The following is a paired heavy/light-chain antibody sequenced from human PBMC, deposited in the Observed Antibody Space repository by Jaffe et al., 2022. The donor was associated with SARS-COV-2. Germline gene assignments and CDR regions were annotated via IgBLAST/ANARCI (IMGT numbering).Light chain of an antibody. CDR1: SSDVGGYNY. J-gene: IGLJ2*01. V-gene: IGLV2-14*01. CDR3: SSYTDTSTLVV. Sequence: QSALTQPASVSGSPGQSIIISCTGTSSDVGGYNYVSWYQQHPGKAPKVMIYEVSNRPSGVPDRFSGSKSGNTASLTISGLQAEDEADYYCSSYTDTSTLVVFGGGTKLTVL. CDR2: EVS.
Heavy chain of an antibody. Sequence: QVQLQESGPGLVKPSETLSLTCTVSGGSISSYYWSWIRQPAGKGVEWIGRIYTSGSTNHNPSLKSRVTMSVDTSKNQFYLKLSSVTAADTAVYYCARGVRFSEGHQNWFDPWGQGTLVTVSS. D-gene: IGHD3-3*01. CDR2: IYTSGST. CDR3: ARGVRFSEGHQNWFDP. V-gene: IGHV4-4*07. CDR1: GGSISSYY. J-gene: IGHJ5*02.